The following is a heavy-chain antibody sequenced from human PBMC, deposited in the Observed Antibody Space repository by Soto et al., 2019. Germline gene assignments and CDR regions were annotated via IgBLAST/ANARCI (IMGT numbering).Heavy chain of an antibody. V-gene: IGHV4-61*01. Sequence: SETLSLTCAVSGVSVNSGSFYWAWIRQPPGKGLEWIGFGSYSGTTNYKPSLKSRVTISVDTSRSQISLKVTSLTAADTAVYYCARGATVTQYDYWGQGTLVTVSS. CDR1: GVSVNSGSFY. D-gene: IGHD4-17*01. CDR2: GSYSGTT. CDR3: ARGATVTQYDY. J-gene: IGHJ4*02.